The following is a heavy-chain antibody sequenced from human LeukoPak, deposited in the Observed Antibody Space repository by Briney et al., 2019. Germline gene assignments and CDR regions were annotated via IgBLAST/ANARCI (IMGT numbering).Heavy chain of an antibody. Sequence: SGPTLVNPTQTLTLTCTSSGFSLSTSGMRVSWIRQPPGKALEWLARIDWDDDKFYSTSLKTRLTISKDTSKNQVVLTMTNMDPVDTATYYCARARGYSSGFDCWGQGTLVTVSS. J-gene: IGHJ4*02. CDR3: ARARGYSSGFDC. V-gene: IGHV2-70*04. CDR1: GFSLSTSGMR. D-gene: IGHD6-19*01. CDR2: IDWDDDK.